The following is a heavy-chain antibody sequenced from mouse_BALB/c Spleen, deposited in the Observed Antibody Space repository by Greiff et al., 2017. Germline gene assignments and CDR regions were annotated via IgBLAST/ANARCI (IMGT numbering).Heavy chain of an antibody. CDR1: GYTFTSYW. CDR2: INPSTGYT. D-gene: IGHD2-3*01. CDR3: ARRMVTTNYYAMDY. Sequence: VQLQQSGAELAKPGASVKMSCKASGYTFTSYWMHWVKQRPGQGLEWIGYINPSTGYTEYNQKFKDKATLTADKSSSTAYMQLSSLTSEDSAVYYCARRMVTTNYYAMDYWGQGTSVTVSS. J-gene: IGHJ4*01. V-gene: IGHV1-7*01.